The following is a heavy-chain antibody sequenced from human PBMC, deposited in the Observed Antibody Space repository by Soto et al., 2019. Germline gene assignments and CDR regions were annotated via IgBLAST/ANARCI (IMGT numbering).Heavy chain of an antibody. CDR2: INHSGST. V-gene: IGHV4-34*01. CDR3: ARGALRPSIVVVVAATRRGFDY. J-gene: IGHJ4*02. Sequence: QVQLQQWGAGLLKPSETLSLTCAVYGGSFSGYYWSWIRQPPGKGLAWIGEINHSGSTNYNPSLKSRVTISVDTSKNQFSLKLSSVTAADTAVYYCARGALRPSIVVVVAATRRGFDYWGQGTLVTVSS. D-gene: IGHD2-15*01. CDR1: GGSFSGYY.